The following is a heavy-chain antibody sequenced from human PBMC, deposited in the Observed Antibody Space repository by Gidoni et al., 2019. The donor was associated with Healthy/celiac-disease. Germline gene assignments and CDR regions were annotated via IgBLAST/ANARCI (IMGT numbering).Heavy chain of an antibody. V-gene: IGHV1-69*09. Sequence: QVQLVQSGAEVKKPGSSVKVSCKASGGTFSSYAISWVRQAPGQGLEWKGRIIPILGIANYAQKFQGRVTITADKSTSTAYMELSSLRSEDTAVYYCARDRGSGGSLTHFDYWGQGTLVTVSS. D-gene: IGHD2-15*01. CDR2: IIPILGIA. CDR3: ARDRGSGGSLTHFDY. J-gene: IGHJ4*02. CDR1: GGTFSSYA.